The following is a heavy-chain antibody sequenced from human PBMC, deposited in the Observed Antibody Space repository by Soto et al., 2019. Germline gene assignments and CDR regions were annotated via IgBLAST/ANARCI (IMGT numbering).Heavy chain of an antibody. CDR3: ARDTWNYGLPFDY. V-gene: IGHV4-30-4*01. J-gene: IGHJ4*02. D-gene: IGHD1-7*01. CDR1: GGSISSGDYY. CDR2: IYYSGST. Sequence: TSETLSLTCTVSGGSISSGDYYWSWIRQPPGKGLEWIGYIYYSGSTYYNPSLKSRVTISVDTSKNQFSLKLSSVTAADTAVYYCARDTWNYGLPFDYWGQGTLVTVS.